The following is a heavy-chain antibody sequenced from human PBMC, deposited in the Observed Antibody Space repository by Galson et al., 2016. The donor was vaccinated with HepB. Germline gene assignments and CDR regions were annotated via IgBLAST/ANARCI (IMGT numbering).Heavy chain of an antibody. V-gene: IGHV4-39*02. CDR2: IYYNGNT. Sequence: SETLSLTCIVYGGSISSSSYYWGWIRQPPGKGLEWIGIIYYNGNTSYNPSLKSRVTISVDTSKNQFSLKLTSVTAADTAVYFCAREVSDDDAFGIWGQGTMVTVSS. CDR1: GGSISSSSYY. J-gene: IGHJ3*02. CDR3: AREVSDDDAFGI. D-gene: IGHD1-1*01.